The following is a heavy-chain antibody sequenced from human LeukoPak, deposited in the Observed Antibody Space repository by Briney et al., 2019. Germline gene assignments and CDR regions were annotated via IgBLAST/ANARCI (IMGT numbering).Heavy chain of an antibody. J-gene: IGHJ4*02. CDR1: GFTFDDYA. CDR2: ISWDGGST. Sequence: PGGSLRLSCAASGFTFDDYAMHWVRQAPGKGLEWVSLISWDGGSTYYADSVKGRFTISRDNSKNSLYLQMNSLRAEDTALYYCAKGKGGGWYAGYFDYWGQGTLVTVSS. CDR3: AKGKGGGWYAGYFDY. D-gene: IGHD6-19*01. V-gene: IGHV3-43D*03.